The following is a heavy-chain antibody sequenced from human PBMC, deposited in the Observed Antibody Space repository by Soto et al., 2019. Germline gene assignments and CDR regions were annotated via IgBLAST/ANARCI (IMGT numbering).Heavy chain of an antibody. CDR3: ARLLWFGEGRRWFDP. Sequence: SETLSLTCTVSGGSISSGDYYWSWIRQPPGKGLEWIGYIYYSGSTYYNPSLKSRVTISVDTSKNQFSLKLSSVTAADTAVYYCARLLWFGEGRRWFDPWGQGTLVTVSS. D-gene: IGHD3-10*01. CDR2: IYYSGST. V-gene: IGHV4-30-4*01. CDR1: GGSISSGDYY. J-gene: IGHJ5*02.